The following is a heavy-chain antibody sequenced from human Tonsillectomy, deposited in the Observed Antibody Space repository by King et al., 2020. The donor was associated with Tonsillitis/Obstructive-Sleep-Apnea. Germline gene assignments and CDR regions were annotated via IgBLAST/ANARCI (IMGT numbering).Heavy chain of an antibody. D-gene: IGHD6-13*01. CDR2: ISSSSRTI. Sequence: QLVQSGGGLVQPGGSLRLSCAASGFTFSSYSMNWVRQAPGKGLEWVSYISSSSRTIYYADSGKGRFTISRDNAKNSLYLQMNSLRDEDTAVYYCARIPIAAADSYYYYYYMDVWGKGTTVTVSS. J-gene: IGHJ6*03. V-gene: IGHV3-48*02. CDR1: GFTFSSYS. CDR3: ARIPIAAADSYYYYYYMDV.